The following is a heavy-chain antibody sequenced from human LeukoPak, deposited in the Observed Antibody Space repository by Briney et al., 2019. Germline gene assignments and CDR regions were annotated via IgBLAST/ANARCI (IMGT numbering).Heavy chain of an antibody. V-gene: IGHV4-30-4*08. Sequence: PSETLSLTCTVSGGSISSGDYYWSWIRQLPGKGLEWIGYIYYSGSTYYNPSLKSRVTISVDTSKNQFSLKLSSVTAADTAVYYCASQELELRTIDYWGQGTLVTVSS. CDR2: IYYSGST. J-gene: IGHJ4*02. D-gene: IGHD1-7*01. CDR3: ASQELELRTIDY. CDR1: GGSISSGDYY.